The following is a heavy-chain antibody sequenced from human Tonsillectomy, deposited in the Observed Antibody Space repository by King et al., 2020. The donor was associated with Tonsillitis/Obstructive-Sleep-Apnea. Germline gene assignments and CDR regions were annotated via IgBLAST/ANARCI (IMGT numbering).Heavy chain of an antibody. CDR2: IYWDDDK. J-gene: IGHJ4*02. CDR1: GFALSTSGVG. Sequence: ITLKESGPTLVKPTQTLTLTCTFSGFALSTSGVGVGWIRQPPGKALEWLALIYWDDDKRSSPYLKSRHTITNDTSNNQVVLTMTNMDPMDTATYVGAHASHTPPAEYVYYFDYWGQGTLVTVSS. CDR3: AHASHTPPAEYVYYFDY. D-gene: IGHD3-16*01. V-gene: IGHV2-5*02.